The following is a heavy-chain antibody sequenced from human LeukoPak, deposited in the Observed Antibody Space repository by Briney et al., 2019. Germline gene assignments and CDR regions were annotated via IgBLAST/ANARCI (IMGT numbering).Heavy chain of an antibody. D-gene: IGHD2-2*01. CDR2: INHSGST. Sequence: SEPLSLTCAVYVGSFSGYYWSWIRQPPGKGLEWIGEINHSGSTYYNPSLKSRVTILVNTCKNQFPLKLSSVTAADTAVYYCEYLGENDDLGGMDLWGQGTRVTVSS. CDR3: EYLGENDDLGGMDL. J-gene: IGHJ6*02. V-gene: IGHV4-34*01. CDR1: VGSFSGYY.